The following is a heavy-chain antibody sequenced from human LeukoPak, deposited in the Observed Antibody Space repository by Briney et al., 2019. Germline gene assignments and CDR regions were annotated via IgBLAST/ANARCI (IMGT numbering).Heavy chain of an antibody. Sequence: GGSLRLSCAASGFVFRNYFMSWVRQAPGEGLEWVASIKNDGSEIYYVDSVRGRYTISRDNTKNSLYLQMSSLRAEDTAVYYCATDRGWRTSGYYLYYFEYWGQGTLVTFSS. V-gene: IGHV3-7*01. CDR3: ATDRGWRTSGYYLYYFEY. J-gene: IGHJ4*02. D-gene: IGHD3-3*01. CDR2: IKNDGSEI. CDR1: GFVFRNYF.